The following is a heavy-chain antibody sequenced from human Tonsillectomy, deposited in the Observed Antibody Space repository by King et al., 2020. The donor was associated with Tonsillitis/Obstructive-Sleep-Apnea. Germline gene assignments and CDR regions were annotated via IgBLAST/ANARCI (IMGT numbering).Heavy chain of an antibody. J-gene: IGHJ6*02. Sequence: VQLVESGGGLVQPGGSLRLSCAASGFTFSSYAMSWVRQAPGKGLEWVSAISGSGGSTYYADSVKGRFTISRDNSKNTLYLQMNSLRAEDTAVYYCAKGCSSTSYYDANYYYYGMGGWGQGTTVTVSS. CDR2: ISGSGGST. D-gene: IGHD2-2*01. CDR3: AKGCSSTSYYDANYYYYGMGG. CDR1: GFTFSSYA. V-gene: IGHV3-23*04.